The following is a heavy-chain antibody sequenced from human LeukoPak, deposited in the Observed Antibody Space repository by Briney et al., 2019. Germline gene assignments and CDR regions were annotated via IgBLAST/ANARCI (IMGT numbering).Heavy chain of an antibody. CDR1: GFSFSDYD. CDR3: GRAFPPLRTSSAGDL. V-gene: IGHV3-21*01. Sequence: GGSLRLSCSASGFSFSDYDVNWVRQARGKGLEWVSAISCRSSHVYYGEVVKGRFTISRDNAKNSLYLQLDSLGVEDTAVYYCGRAFPPLRTSSAGDLWGQGTLVTVSS. J-gene: IGHJ1*01. CDR2: ISCRSSHV. D-gene: IGHD3-16*01.